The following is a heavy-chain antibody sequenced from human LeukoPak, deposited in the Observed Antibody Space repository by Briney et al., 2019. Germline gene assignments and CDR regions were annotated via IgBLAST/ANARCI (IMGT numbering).Heavy chain of an antibody. CDR2: IYTSGNT. J-gene: IGHJ4*02. D-gene: IGHD2-15*01. CDR1: RGPISSYY. Sequence: SETLSLTCTFTRGPISSYYWSSIRQPAGKGLEWIQRIYTSGNTYYNPALKSRVTMSVDTTKNKFSLNLTSVNAAETAVYYCARGRQCGGCSCGFDYWGQGTLVTVSS. CDR3: ARGRQCGGCSCGFDY. V-gene: IGHV4-4*07.